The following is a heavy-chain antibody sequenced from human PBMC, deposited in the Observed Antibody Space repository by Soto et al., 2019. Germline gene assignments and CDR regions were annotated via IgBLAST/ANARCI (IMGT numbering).Heavy chain of an antibody. CDR1: GFGVTESETY. CDR3: AREVVVGATAKFDR. J-gene: IGHJ5*02. D-gene: IGHD2-21*01. Sequence: EVQMVESGGGLIQPGGSLKLSCAVSGFGVTESETYVSWIRQAPGKGLEWVVAFYRGGRRNYAASVKGRFVISRDKSENSVFLQLNLVRVEDTAVYYCAREVVVGATAKFDRWGQGTMVIVSP. CDR2: FYRGGRR. V-gene: IGHV3-53*03.